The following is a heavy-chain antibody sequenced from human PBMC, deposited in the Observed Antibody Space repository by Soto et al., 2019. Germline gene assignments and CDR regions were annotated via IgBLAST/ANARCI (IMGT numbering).Heavy chain of an antibody. CDR2: ISGSGGST. V-gene: IGHV3-23*01. Sequence: GGSLRLSCAASGFTFSSYAMSWVRQAPGKGLEWVSAISGSGGSTYYADSVKGRFTISRDNSKNTLYLQMNSLRAEDTAVYYCAKGYSSGRSYYYGMDVWGQGTTVTVSS. CDR1: GFTFSSYA. CDR3: AKGYSSGRSYYYGMDV. J-gene: IGHJ6*02. D-gene: IGHD6-19*01.